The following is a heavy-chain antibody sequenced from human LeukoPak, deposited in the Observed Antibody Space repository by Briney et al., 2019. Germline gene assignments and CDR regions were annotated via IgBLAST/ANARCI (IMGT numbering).Heavy chain of an antibody. V-gene: IGHV1-46*01. J-gene: IGHJ1*01. CDR1: GYTFTSYY. D-gene: IGHD3-22*01. CDR3: AGGVDDSSGYYYFPRGYFQH. CDR2: INPSGGST. Sequence: ASVKVSCKASGYTFTSYYMHWVRQAPGQGLEWMGIINPSGGSTSYAQKFQGRVTMTRDTSTSTVYMELSSLRSEDTAVYYCAGGVDDSSGYYYFPRGYFQHWGQGTLVTVSS.